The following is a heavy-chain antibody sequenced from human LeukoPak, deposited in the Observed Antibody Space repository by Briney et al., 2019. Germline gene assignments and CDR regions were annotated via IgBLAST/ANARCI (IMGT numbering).Heavy chain of an antibody. V-gene: IGHV3-30*12. CDR3: AKAPVTTCSGAYCYPFDY. Sequence: GGSLRLSCAASGFTFSSYGMHWVRQAPGKGLEWVAVISYDGSNKYYADSVKGRFTISRDSSKNTLYLQMNSLRAEDAAVYYCAKAPVTTCSGAYCYPFDYWGQGTLVTVSS. CDR2: ISYDGSNK. J-gene: IGHJ4*02. D-gene: IGHD2-15*01. CDR1: GFTFSSYG.